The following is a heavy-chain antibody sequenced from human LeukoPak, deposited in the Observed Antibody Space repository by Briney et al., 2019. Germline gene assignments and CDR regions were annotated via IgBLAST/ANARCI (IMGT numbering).Heavy chain of an antibody. CDR3: ARDRGVYSSSFDY. Sequence: SETLSLTCAVSGGSISSYYWSWIRQPAGGGQEGIGYIYYRGSTNYNPSLKSRVTITVDTSKNQFSLTLSSVTAADTAVYYCARDRGVYSSSFDYWGQGTLVTVSS. D-gene: IGHD6-6*01. V-gene: IGHV4-59*01. CDR2: IYYRGST. J-gene: IGHJ4*02. CDR1: GGSISSYY.